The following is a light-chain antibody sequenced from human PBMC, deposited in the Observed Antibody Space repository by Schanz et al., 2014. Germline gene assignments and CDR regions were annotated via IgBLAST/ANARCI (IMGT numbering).Light chain of an antibody. CDR3: SSYTSSSTLEV. Sequence: QSALTQPRSMSGSPGQSVTISCTGTSSDVGDYTYVSWYQQPPGKAPKLMIYEGSKRPSGVSNRFSGSKSGNTASLTISGLQTEDEADYYCSSYTSSSTLEVFGTGTKLTVL. CDR2: EGS. V-gene: IGLV2-14*01. CDR1: SSDVGDYTY. J-gene: IGLJ1*01.